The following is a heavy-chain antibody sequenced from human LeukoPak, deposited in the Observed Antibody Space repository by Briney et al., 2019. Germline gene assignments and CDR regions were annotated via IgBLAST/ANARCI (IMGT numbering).Heavy chain of an antibody. CDR1: GGYLSSTTYY. J-gene: IGHJ4*02. CDR3: ARHYYDTSGYYPWYFDY. V-gene: IGHV4-39*01. D-gene: IGHD3-22*01. CDR2: MYYSGST. Sequence: SETLSLTCTVSGGYLSSTTYYWGWIRQPPGKGLEWIGSMYYSGSTYYNQSLKSRVTISVDTSKNQFSLKLTSVTAADTAVYYCARHYYDTSGYYPWYFDYWGQGTLVTVSS.